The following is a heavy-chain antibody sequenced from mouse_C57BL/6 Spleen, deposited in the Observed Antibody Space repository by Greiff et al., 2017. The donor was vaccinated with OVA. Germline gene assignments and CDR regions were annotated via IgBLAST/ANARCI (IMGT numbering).Heavy chain of an antibody. CDR3: ARDGGTWFAY. Sequence: VQLKESGPGLVKPSQSLSLTCSVTGYSITSGYYWNWIRKFPGNKLEWMGYISYDGSNNYNPSLKNRISITRDTSKNQFFLKLNSVTTEDTATYYCARDGGTWFAYWGQGTLVTVSA. V-gene: IGHV3-6*01. CDR2: ISYDGSN. CDR1: GYSITSGYY. J-gene: IGHJ3*01.